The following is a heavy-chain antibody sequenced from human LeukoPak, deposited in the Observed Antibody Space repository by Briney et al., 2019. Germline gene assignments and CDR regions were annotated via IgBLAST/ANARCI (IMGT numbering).Heavy chain of an antibody. V-gene: IGHV1-46*01. D-gene: IGHD5-24*01. J-gene: IGHJ5*02. Sequence: GASVKVSCKASGYTFTRFYIHWVRQAPGQGPEWMGVISPSGGSTIYAQKFKGRVTLTRDMSTSTDYLELSSLRSEDTAVYYCARDNSVRDEARWFNPWGQGTLVTVSS. CDR3: ARDNSVRDEARWFNP. CDR1: GYTFTRFY. CDR2: ISPSGGST.